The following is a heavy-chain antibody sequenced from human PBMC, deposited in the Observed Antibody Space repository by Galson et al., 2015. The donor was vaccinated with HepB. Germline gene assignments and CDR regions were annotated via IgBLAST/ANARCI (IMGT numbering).Heavy chain of an antibody. CDR1: GFSFSSYA. D-gene: IGHD5/OR15-5a*01. V-gene: IGHV3-23*01. J-gene: IGHJ6*02. CDR2: ISSSGGAT. CDR3: AKYVEVSTINRYGLDV. Sequence: SLRLSRAASGFSFSSYAMNWVRQAPGKGLEWVSGISSSGGATYYADSVKGRLTISRDNSNNILYLQMNNLRAEDTALYHCAKYVEVSTINRYGLDVWGQGTTVTVSS.